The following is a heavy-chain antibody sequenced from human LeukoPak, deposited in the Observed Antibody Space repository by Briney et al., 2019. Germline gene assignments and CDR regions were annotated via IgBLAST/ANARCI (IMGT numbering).Heavy chain of an antibody. CDR3: ARDRFRLLAGSFDI. V-gene: IGHV1-18*01. CDR1: GYTFTSYD. D-gene: IGHD3-22*01. CDR2: ISAYNGNT. J-gene: IGHJ3*02. Sequence: ASVKVSCKASGYTFTSYDISWVRQAPGQGLEWMGWISAYNGNTNYAQKLQGRVTMTTDTSTSTAYMELRSLRSDDTAVYYCARDRFRLLAGSFDIWGQGTMVTVSS.